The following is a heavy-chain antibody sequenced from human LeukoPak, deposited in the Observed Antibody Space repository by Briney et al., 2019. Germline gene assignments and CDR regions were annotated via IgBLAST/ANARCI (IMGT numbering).Heavy chain of an antibody. CDR3: ARGPDYSNLTGGFDP. Sequence: KTSETLSLTCTVSGGSISSYYWSWIRQPPGKGLEWIGYIYYSGSTNYNPSLKSRVTISVDTSKNQFSLKLSSVTAADTAVYYCARGPDYSNLTGGFDPWCQGTLVTVSS. CDR2: IYYSGST. CDR1: GGSISSYY. J-gene: IGHJ5*02. V-gene: IGHV4-59*01. D-gene: IGHD4-11*01.